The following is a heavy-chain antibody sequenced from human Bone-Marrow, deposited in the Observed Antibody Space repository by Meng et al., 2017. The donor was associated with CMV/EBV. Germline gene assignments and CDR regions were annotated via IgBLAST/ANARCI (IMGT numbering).Heavy chain of an antibody. CDR1: AGSFSGYY. D-gene: IGHD1-14*01. CDR2: INHSGST. J-gene: IGHJ2*01. CDR3: ARGGRQVNHWYFDL. V-gene: IGHV4-34*01. Sequence: CSVYAGSFSGYYWSSVRQPPGKGLEWIGEINHSGSTNYNPSLKSRVTISVDTSKSQFSLTLSSVTAADTAVYYCARGGRQVNHWYFDLWGRDTLVTVSS.